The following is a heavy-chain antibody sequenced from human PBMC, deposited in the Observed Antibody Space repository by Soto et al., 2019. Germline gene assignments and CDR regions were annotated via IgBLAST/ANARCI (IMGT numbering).Heavy chain of an antibody. Sequence: SETLSLTCTVSGGSISSGDYYWSWIRQPPGKGLEWIGYIYYSGSTYYNPSLKSQVTISVDTSKNQFSLKLSSVTAADTAVYYCARDMKYYGSGSLDVWGQGTTVTVSS. J-gene: IGHJ6*02. CDR1: GGSISSGDYY. CDR3: ARDMKYYGSGSLDV. D-gene: IGHD3-10*01. V-gene: IGHV4-30-4*01. CDR2: IYYSGST.